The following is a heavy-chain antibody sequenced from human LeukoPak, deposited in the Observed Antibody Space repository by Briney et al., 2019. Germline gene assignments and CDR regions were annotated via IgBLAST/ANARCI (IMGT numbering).Heavy chain of an antibody. CDR2: ISYDGSNK. CDR3: ARRCSSTSCLDY. V-gene: IGHV3-30*04. D-gene: IGHD2-2*01. Sequence: GGSLRLSCAASGFTFSSYAMHWVRQAPGKGLEWVAVISYDGSNKYYADSVKGRFTISRDNSKNTLYLQMNSLRDEDTAVYYCARRCSSTSCLDYWGQGTLVTVSS. J-gene: IGHJ4*02. CDR1: GFTFSSYA.